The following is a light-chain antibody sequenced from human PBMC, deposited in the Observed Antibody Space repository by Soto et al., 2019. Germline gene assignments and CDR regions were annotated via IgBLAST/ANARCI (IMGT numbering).Light chain of an antibody. CDR1: SGSVSSSHY. CDR3: VLYGGGGQHWV. J-gene: IGLJ3*02. Sequence: QTVVTQEPSFSVSPGRTVTLTCGLSSGSVSSSHYPSWYQQTPGQAPRTLIYNTNIRSSGVPDRFSGSILGNEAALTITGAQGDAESDYYCVLYGGGGQHWVFGGGTKLTVL. V-gene: IGLV8-61*01. CDR2: NTN.